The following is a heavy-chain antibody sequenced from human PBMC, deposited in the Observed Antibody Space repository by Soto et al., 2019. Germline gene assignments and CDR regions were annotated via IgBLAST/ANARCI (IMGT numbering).Heavy chain of an antibody. D-gene: IGHD4-17*01. Sequence: EVQLLESGGGLVQPGGSLRLSCAASGFTFSSYAMSWVRQAPGKGLEWVSAISGSGDSTYYADSVKGRFTISRDNSKNTQYLQMNGLRAEDTAVYYWAKRTVGWYFDLWGRGTLVTVSS. J-gene: IGHJ2*01. CDR1: GFTFSSYA. CDR3: AKRTVGWYFDL. CDR2: ISGSGDST. V-gene: IGHV3-23*01.